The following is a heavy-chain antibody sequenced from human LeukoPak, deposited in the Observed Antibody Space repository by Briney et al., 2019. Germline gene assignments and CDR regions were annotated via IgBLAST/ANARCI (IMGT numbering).Heavy chain of an antibody. Sequence: SETLSLTCTVSGGSISSYYWSWIRQAPGKGLEWMGYIYYSGSTNYNPSLKSRVTISVDTSKKQFSLKLSSVTAADTAVYYCARLGRGDRFYGSGSYDGLDYWGQGTLATVSS. J-gene: IGHJ4*02. CDR1: GGSISSYY. CDR3: ARLGRGDRFYGSGSYDGLDY. D-gene: IGHD3-10*01. CDR2: IYYSGST. V-gene: IGHV4-59*08.